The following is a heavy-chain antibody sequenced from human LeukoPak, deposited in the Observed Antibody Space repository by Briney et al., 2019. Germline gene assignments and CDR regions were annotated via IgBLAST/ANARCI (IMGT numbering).Heavy chain of an antibody. CDR3: ARVAARGNYYYYYYMDV. V-gene: IGHV1-69*05. CDR2: PIFGTA. J-gene: IGHJ6*03. D-gene: IGHD6-13*01. Sequence: PIFGTANYAQKFQGRVTITTDESTSTAYMELSSLRSEDTAVYYCARVAARGNYYYYYYMDVWGKGTTVTVSS.